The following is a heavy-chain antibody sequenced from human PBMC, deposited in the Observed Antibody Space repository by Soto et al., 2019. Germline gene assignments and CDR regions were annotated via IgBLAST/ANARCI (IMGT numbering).Heavy chain of an antibody. V-gene: IGHV3-48*02. CDR1: GFTFSSYS. J-gene: IGHJ6*02. CDR3: ARDWKIVGATRPDYYYYYGMDV. CDR2: ISSSSSTI. D-gene: IGHD1-26*01. Sequence: PGGSLRLSCAASGFTFSSYSMNWVRQAPGKGLEWVSYISSSSSTIYYADSVKGRFTISRDNAKNPLYLQMNSLRDEDTAVYYCARDWKIVGATRPDYYYYYGMDVWGQGTTVTVSS.